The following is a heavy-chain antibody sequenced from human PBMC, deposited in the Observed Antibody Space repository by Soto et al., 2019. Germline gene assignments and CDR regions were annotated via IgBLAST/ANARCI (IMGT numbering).Heavy chain of an antibody. CDR3: ARPSWACRNNSGCTDDY. D-gene: IGHD6-19*01. CDR1: GGSFSGYY. Sequence: SETLSLTCAVYGGSFSGYYWSWIRQPPGKGLEWIGEINHSGSTNYNPSLKSRVTISVDTSKNQFSLKLSSVTAADTAVYYCARPSWACRNNSGCTDDYWGQGTLVTVSS. CDR2: INHSGST. J-gene: IGHJ4*02. V-gene: IGHV4-34*01.